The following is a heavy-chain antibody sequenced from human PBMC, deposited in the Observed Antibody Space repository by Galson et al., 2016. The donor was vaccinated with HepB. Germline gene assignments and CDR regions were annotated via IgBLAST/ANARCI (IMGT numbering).Heavy chain of an antibody. J-gene: IGHJ4*02. CDR3: NTWDREHFDL. D-gene: IGHD1-26*01. CDR1: GFTLGRFW. CDR2: MNQDGSEK. Sequence: SLRLSCAASGFTLGRFWMSWVRQAPGKGLEWVANMNQDGSEKYYVDSVKGRFTISRDNARNSLYLQMNSLRAEDTAVYYCNTWDREHFDLWGQGTQVAVSS. V-gene: IGHV3-7*03.